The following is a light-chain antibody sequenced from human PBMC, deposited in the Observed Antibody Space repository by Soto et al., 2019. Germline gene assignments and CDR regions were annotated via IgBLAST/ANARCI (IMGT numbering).Light chain of an antibody. V-gene: IGLV4-69*01. Sequence: QLVLTQSPSASASLGASVKLTCTLSSGHSIFAIACHQQQPEKGPRYLMKVNGDGSHNKGDGTPDLFSGSSSGAERYLTISSLQSEDEADYYCPTWATGIRVFGGGTKLTVL. J-gene: IGLJ3*02. CDR3: PTWATGIRV. CDR2: VNGDGSH. CDR1: SGHSIFA.